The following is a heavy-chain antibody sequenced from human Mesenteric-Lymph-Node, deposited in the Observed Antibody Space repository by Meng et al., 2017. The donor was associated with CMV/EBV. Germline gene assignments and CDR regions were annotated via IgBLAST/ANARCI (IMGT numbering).Heavy chain of an antibody. J-gene: IGHJ4*02. V-gene: IGHV3-30*04. CDR2: ISFDGSNQ. D-gene: IGHD6-13*01. CDR1: GFTFSSYA. CDR3: ARDLHSSSWYGGGFFDY. Sequence: GESLKISCAASGFTFSSYAMHWVRQAPGKGLEWVAVISFDGSNQFYADSVKGRFTISRDSSKNMLSLQMNSLRVEDTAIYFCARDLHSSSWYGGGFFDYWGQGTLVTVSS.